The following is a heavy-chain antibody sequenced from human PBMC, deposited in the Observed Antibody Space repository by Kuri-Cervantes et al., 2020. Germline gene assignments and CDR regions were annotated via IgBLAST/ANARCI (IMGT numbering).Heavy chain of an antibody. V-gene: IGHV1-2*02. CDR1: GYTFTGYY. Sequence: ASVKVSCKASGYTFTGYYMHWVRQAPGQGLEWMGWINPNSGGTNYAQKFQGRVTMTRDTSISTAYMELSRLRSDDTAVYCCARADHRDGYNLGYWGQGTLVTVSS. J-gene: IGHJ4*02. CDR2: INPNSGGT. CDR3: ARADHRDGYNLGY. D-gene: IGHD5-24*01.